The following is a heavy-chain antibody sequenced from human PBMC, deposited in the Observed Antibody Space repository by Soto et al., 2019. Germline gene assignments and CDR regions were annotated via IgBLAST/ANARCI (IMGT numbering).Heavy chain of an antibody. D-gene: IGHD2-15*01. J-gene: IGHJ6*02. CDR2: ISDTGGSK. V-gene: IGHV3-64D*06. CDR1: GFTFNKFA. Sequence: GGSLRLSCSASGFTFNKFAMHWVRQAPGTGLEYVSAISDTGGSKFHAESVKGRFSISRDSSKDTLFLQMSSLRVEDTAVYYCVKGNRGEYWYSYNGVDVWGQGTTVTVTS. CDR3: VKGNRGEYWYSYNGVDV.